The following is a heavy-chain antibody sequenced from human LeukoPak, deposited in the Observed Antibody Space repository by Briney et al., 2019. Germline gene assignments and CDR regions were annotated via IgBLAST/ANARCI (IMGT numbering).Heavy chain of an antibody. V-gene: IGHV3-74*01. J-gene: IGHJ4*02. CDR1: GFTVSGTW. CDR3: GPAFEF. D-gene: IGHD2-2*01. CDR2: INNEGRST. Sequence: GGSLRLSCAASGFTVSGTWMHWVRQAPGKGLVWVSRINNEGRSTSYADPVKGRFTISRDNAKNTLYMQMNSLRAEDTAVYYCGPAFEFWGRGALVTVSS.